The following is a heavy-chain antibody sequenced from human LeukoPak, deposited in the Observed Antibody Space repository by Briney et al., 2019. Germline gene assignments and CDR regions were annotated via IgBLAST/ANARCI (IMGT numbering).Heavy chain of an antibody. J-gene: IGHJ4*02. CDR1: GFTVSSNY. CDR3: EGHYYDSSGYYY. Sequence: GGSLRLSCAASGFTVSSNYMSWVRQAPGKGLEWVSVIYSGGSTYYANSVKGRFTISRDNSKNTLYLQMNSLRAEDTAVYYCEGHYYDSSGYYYWGQGTLVTVSS. D-gene: IGHD3-22*01. CDR2: IYSGGST. V-gene: IGHV3-53*01.